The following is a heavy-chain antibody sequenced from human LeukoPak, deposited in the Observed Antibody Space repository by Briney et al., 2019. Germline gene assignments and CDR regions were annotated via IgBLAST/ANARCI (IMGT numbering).Heavy chain of an antibody. CDR1: GGSISYYY. D-gene: IGHD3-10*01. Sequence: SETLSLTCTVSGGSISYYYLSWIRQPAGKGLEWIGRIYSSGSTTYNASHKNRGAMSSETAKKQFSLILSSAPAADTAVYYCARDRGDLGNFDYWGQGTLVTVSS. V-gene: IGHV4-4*07. CDR3: ARDRGDLGNFDY. CDR2: IYSSGST. J-gene: IGHJ4*02.